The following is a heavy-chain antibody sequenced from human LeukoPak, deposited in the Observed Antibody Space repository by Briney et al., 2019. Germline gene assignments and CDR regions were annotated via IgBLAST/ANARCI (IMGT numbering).Heavy chain of an antibody. D-gene: IGHD3-16*02. CDR1: GFTFSNAW. V-gene: IGHV3-15*01. CDR2: IKSKTDGGTT. Sequence: RGSLRLSCAASGFTFSNAWMSWVRQAPGKGLEWVGRIKSKTDGGTTDYAAPVKGRFTISRDDSKNTLYLRMNSLKTEDTAVYYCTTDRAYDYVWGSYRLFDYWGQGTLVTVSS. J-gene: IGHJ4*02. CDR3: TTDRAYDYVWGSYRLFDY.